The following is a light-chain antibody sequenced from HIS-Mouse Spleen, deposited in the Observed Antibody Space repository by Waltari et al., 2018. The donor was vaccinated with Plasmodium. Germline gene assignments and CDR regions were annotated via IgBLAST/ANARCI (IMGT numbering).Light chain of an antibody. CDR2: DAS. Sequence: EILLTQSPATLSLSPLERATLPCRASQIVSSYLAWYQQKPGQAPRLLIYDASNRATGIPARFSGSGSGTDFTLTISSLEPEDFAVYYCQQRSNWPSLTFGGGTRVEIK. CDR1: QIVSSY. J-gene: IGKJ4*01. V-gene: IGKV3-11*01. CDR3: QQRSNWPSLT.